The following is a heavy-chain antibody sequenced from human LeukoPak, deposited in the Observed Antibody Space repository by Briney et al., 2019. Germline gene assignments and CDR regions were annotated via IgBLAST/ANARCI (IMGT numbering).Heavy chain of an antibody. D-gene: IGHD3-9*01. Sequence: GRSLRLSCAASGFTFSSYGMHWVRQAPGKGLEWVAVISYDGSNKYYADSVKGRLTISRDNSKNTLYLQMNSLRAEDTAVYYCARDLEDEMYYDILTGPGAFDIWGQGTMVTVSS. CDR2: ISYDGSNK. V-gene: IGHV3-30*03. J-gene: IGHJ3*02. CDR3: ARDLEDEMYYDILTGPGAFDI. CDR1: GFTFSSYG.